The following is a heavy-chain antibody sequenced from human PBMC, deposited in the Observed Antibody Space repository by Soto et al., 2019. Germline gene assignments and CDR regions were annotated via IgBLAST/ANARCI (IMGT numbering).Heavy chain of an antibody. CDR2: INHSGST. D-gene: IGHD3-16*02. CDR3: ARSEPHYVWGSYRYSGGFDP. J-gene: IGHJ5*02. V-gene: IGHV4-34*01. CDR1: GGSFSGYY. Sequence: SETLSLTXAVYGGSFSGYYWSWIRQPPGKGLEWIGEINHSGSTNYNPSLKSRVTISVDTSKNQFSLKLSSVTAADTAVYYCARSEPHYVWGSYRYSGGFDPWGQGTLVTVSS.